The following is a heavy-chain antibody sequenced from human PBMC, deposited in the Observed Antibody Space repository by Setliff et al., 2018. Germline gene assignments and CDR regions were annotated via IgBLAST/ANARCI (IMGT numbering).Heavy chain of an antibody. CDR3: ARSDSSGYYFDY. V-gene: IGHV1-2*04. CDR2: INPNSGGT. J-gene: IGHJ4*02. CDR1: GYTFTSYA. D-gene: IGHD3-22*01. Sequence: GASVKVSCKASGYTFTSYAMHWVRQAPGQRREWMGWINPNSGGTNYAQKFQGWVTMTRDTSISTAYMELSRLRSDDTAVYYCARSDSSGYYFDYWGQGTLVTVSS.